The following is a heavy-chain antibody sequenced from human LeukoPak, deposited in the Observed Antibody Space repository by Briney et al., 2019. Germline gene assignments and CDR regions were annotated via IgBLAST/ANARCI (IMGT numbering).Heavy chain of an antibody. CDR3: AREMLAAVAAQS. Sequence: GGSLRLSCAASGLTFSSYGMSWVRQAPGKWLEWVSSITSSSSYIYYADLVKGRFTISRDNAKNSLYLQMNSLRAEDTAVYYCAREMLAAVAAQSWGQGTLVTVSS. V-gene: IGHV3-21*01. D-gene: IGHD6-19*01. CDR1: GLTFSSYG. J-gene: IGHJ5*02. CDR2: ITSSSSYI.